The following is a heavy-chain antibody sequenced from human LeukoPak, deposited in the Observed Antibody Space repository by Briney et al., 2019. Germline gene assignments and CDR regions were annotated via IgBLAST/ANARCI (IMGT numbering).Heavy chain of an antibody. CDR1: GFTFSTYA. CDR3: AKGLSRELLADFDY. V-gene: IGHV3-23*01. CDR2: ISGSGARTPT. Sequence: VGSLRLSCAASGFTFSTYAMSWVRQDPGKGLEWVSSISGSGARTPTYYAESVKGRFTISRDNSQNTVYLQMNRLTAEDAAVYYCAKGLSRELLADFDYWGQGSLVTVS. J-gene: IGHJ4*02. D-gene: IGHD3-10*01.